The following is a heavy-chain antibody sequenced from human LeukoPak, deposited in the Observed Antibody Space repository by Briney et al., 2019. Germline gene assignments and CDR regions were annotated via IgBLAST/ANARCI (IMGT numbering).Heavy chain of an antibody. V-gene: IGHV3-7*01. D-gene: IGHD6-6*01. Sequence: PGGSLRLSCAASGFTFSSYWMSWVRQAPGKGLEWVANIKQDGSEKYYVDSVKGRFTISRDNAKNSLYLQMNSPRAEDTAVYYCARVGDLIAAPAVRIAAPDYWGQGTLVTVSS. J-gene: IGHJ4*02. CDR1: GFTFSSYW. CDR3: ARVGDLIAAPAVRIAAPDY. CDR2: IKQDGSEK.